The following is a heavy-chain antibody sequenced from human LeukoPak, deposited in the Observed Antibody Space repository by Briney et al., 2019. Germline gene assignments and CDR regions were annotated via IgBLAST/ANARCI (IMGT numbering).Heavy chain of an antibody. CDR1: GDSISSSNW. J-gene: IGHJ4*02. CDR3: ARTRGSYDFDY. Sequence: PSETLSLTCAVSGDSISSSNWWSWVRQPPGKGLEWIGEIYHSGSTNYNPSLKSRVTILVDKSKNQFSLKLISVTAADTAVYHCARTRGSYDFDYWGQGTLVTVSS. D-gene: IGHD1-26*01. CDR2: IYHSGST. V-gene: IGHV4-4*02.